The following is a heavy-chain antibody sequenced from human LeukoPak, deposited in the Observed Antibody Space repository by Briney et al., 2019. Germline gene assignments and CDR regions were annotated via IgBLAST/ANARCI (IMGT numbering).Heavy chain of an antibody. CDR2: IQTDGNPK. D-gene: IGHD3-22*01. CDR3: ARETSSEIIGGMDV. Sequence: QSGGSLRLSCAASGFIFSKNGIHWVRQAPGEGLEWVAFIQTDGNPKYYADSVRGRFTISRDNSKKTCYLQMDSLRVEDTAVYYCARETSSEIIGGMDVRGQGTMVTVTS. V-gene: IGHV3-30*02. J-gene: IGHJ6*02. CDR1: GFIFSKNG.